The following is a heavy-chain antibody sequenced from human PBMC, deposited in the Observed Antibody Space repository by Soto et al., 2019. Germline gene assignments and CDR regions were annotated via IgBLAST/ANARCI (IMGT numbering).Heavy chain of an antibody. CDR2: MNPNSGNT. Sequence: ASVKVSFKASGYTFTSYDVNWVRQATGQGLEWMGWMNPNSGNTGYAQKFQGRVTMTRNTSISTAYMELSSLRSEDTAVYYCARVGDYDFWSGPYYGMDVWGQGTTVTVSS. D-gene: IGHD3-3*01. V-gene: IGHV1-8*01. CDR3: ARVGDYDFWSGPYYGMDV. J-gene: IGHJ6*02. CDR1: GYTFTSYD.